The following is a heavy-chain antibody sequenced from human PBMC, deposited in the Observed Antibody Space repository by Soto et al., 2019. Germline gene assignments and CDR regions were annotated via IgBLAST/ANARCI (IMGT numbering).Heavy chain of an antibody. CDR3: ARGQPYDSSGYLFGGYGMDF. CDR1: GYTFTSYD. D-gene: IGHD3-22*01. V-gene: IGHV1-8*01. J-gene: IGHJ6*02. CDR2: MNPNSGNT. Sequence: QVQLVQSGAEVKKPGASLKVSCKASGYTFTSYDINWARQATGQGLEWMGWMNPNSGNTGYAQKFQGRVTMTRNTSISTAYMELSSLRSEDTAVYYCARGQPYDSSGYLFGGYGMDFWGHGTTVIVAS.